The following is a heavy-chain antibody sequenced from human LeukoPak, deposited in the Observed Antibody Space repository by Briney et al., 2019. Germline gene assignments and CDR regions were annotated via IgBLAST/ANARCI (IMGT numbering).Heavy chain of an antibody. CDR3: ARPPVRHSSGYYYTGGYFDY. V-gene: IGHV4-28*01. CDR2: IYYSGST. Sequence: SDTLSLTCAVSGYSISSSNWWGWIRHPPGKGLEWIGYIYYSGSTYYNPSLESRVTMSVDTSKNQFSLKLSSVTAVDTAVYYCARPPVRHSSGYYYTGGYFDYWGQGTLVTVSS. J-gene: IGHJ4*02. D-gene: IGHD3-22*01. CDR1: GYSISSSNW.